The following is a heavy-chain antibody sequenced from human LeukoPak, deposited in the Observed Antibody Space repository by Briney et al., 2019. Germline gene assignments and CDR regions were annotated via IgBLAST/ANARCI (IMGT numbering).Heavy chain of an antibody. J-gene: IGHJ4*02. CDR3: ASPLGSGYYGLGG. CDR1: GYTFTGYY. D-gene: IGHD3-22*01. CDR2: INPNSGGT. V-gene: IGHV1-2*02. Sequence: GASVKVSCKDPGYTFTGYYMHCGPQAPGQGLEWMGWINPNSGGTNYAQKFQGRVTMTRDTSISTAYMELSRLRSADTAVYYCASPLGSGYYGLGGWGQGTLVTVSS.